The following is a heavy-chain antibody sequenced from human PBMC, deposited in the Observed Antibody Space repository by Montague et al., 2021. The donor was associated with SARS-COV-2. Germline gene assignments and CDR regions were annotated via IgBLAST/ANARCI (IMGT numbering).Heavy chain of an antibody. J-gene: IGHJ3*02. V-gene: IGHV4-31*11. CDR1: GGSISSCCYY. D-gene: IGHD3-22*01. Sequence: TLSLTCAVSGGSISSCCYYWIWMRQHTGKGREGNRYISYSRNTYYNPSRKGRITIDVDKYQNQLYLKLGTVTAADTSLYYCARVRITMIVVLDAFDIWGQGTMVTVSS. CDR2: ISYSRNT. CDR3: ARVRITMIVVLDAFDI.